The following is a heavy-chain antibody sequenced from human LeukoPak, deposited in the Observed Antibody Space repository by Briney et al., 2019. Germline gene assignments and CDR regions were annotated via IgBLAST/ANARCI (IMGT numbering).Heavy chain of an antibody. V-gene: IGHV3-66*02. J-gene: IGHJ4*02. CDR2: IYSGGST. CDR1: GFTVSSNY. D-gene: IGHD2-2*01. CDR3: ARRYCSSTSCGYFDY. Sequence: GGSLRLSCAASGFTVSSNYISWVRQAPGKGLEGVSVIYSGGSTYYADSVKGRFTISRDNSKNTLYLQMNSLRAEDTAVYYCARRYCSSTSCGYFDYWGQGTLVTVSS.